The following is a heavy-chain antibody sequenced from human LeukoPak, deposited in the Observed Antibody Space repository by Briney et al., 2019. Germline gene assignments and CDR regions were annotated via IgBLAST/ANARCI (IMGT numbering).Heavy chain of an antibody. Sequence: GRSLRLSCAASGFTFDDYAMHWVRQAPGKGLEWVSGISWNSGSIGYADSVKGRFTISRDNAKNSLYLQMNSLRAEDTALYYCAKATYYDFWSGSGDAFDIWGRGTMVTVSS. CDR2: ISWNSGSI. V-gene: IGHV3-9*01. D-gene: IGHD3-3*01. CDR1: GFTFDDYA. CDR3: AKATYYDFWSGSGDAFDI. J-gene: IGHJ3*02.